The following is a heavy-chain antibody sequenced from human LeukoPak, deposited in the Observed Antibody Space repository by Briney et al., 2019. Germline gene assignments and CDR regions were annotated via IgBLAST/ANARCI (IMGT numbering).Heavy chain of an antibody. J-gene: IGHJ4*02. CDR2: MKSNNGHT. Sequence: GASVKVSCKASGYTFTSFDFNWVRQATGQGLEWMGWMKSNNGHTGYAQKFQGRVTMTRDTSISTAYMELSSLTFEDTAVYYCARGTHDYGGNSDYWGQGTLVTVSS. V-gene: IGHV1-8*01. D-gene: IGHD4-23*01. CDR3: ARGTHDYGGNSDY. CDR1: GYTFTSFD.